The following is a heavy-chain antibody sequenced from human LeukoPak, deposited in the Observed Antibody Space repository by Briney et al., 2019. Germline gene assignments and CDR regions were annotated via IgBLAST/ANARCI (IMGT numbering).Heavy chain of an antibody. J-gene: IGHJ4*02. D-gene: IGHD4-23*01. CDR3: ARAEGYGGELDS. V-gene: IGHV4-34*01. Sequence: SETLSLTCAVYGGSFSGYSWSWIRQPPGKGLEWIGEINHRGSTTYNPSLTSRVTISVDTSKKQFSLKLNSVTAADTAVYYCARAEGYGGELDSWGQGTLVTVSS. CDR2: INHRGST. CDR1: GGSFSGYS.